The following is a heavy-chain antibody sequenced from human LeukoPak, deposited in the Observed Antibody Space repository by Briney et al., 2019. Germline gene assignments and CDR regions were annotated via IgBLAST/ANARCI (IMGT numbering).Heavy chain of an antibody. CDR1: GGSISSGDYY. D-gene: IGHD3-10*01. V-gene: IGHV4-30-4*01. J-gene: IGHJ4*02. Sequence: SQTLSLTCTVSGGSISSGDYYWSWIRQPPGKGLEWIGYIYYNGSTYYNPSLKSRVTISVDTSKNQFSLKLSSVTAADTAVYYCARGLYDGSGSYYTYYFDYWGQGTLVTVSS. CDR2: IYYNGST. CDR3: ARGLYDGSGSYYTYYFDY.